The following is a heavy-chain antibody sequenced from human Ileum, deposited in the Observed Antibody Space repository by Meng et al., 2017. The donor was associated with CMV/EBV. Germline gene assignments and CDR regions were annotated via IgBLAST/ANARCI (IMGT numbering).Heavy chain of an antibody. D-gene: IGHD3-22*01. CDR3: ARDTYYYDRRGFDY. Sequence: GGSLRLSCAAPGFTFSSYAMHWVRQAPGKGLEYVSAISSNGGSTYYADSVEGRFTISRDNSKNTLYLQMGSLRAEDMAVYYCARDTYYYDRRGFDYWGQGTLVTVSS. V-gene: IGHV3-64*02. CDR2: ISSNGGST. CDR1: GFTFSSYA. J-gene: IGHJ4*02.